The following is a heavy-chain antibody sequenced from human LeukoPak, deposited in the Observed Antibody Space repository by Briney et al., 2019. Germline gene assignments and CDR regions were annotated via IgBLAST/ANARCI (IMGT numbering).Heavy chain of an antibody. V-gene: IGHV4-39*01. J-gene: IGHJ4*02. CDR1: GGSISSSSYY. D-gene: IGHD1-26*01. CDR2: IYYSGST. CDR3: ARSEVGATQIEYDY. Sequence: PSETLSLTCTVSGGSISSSSYYWGWIRQPPGTGLEWIGSIYYSGSTYYNPSLKSRVTISVDTSKNQFSLKLSSVTAADAAVYYCARSEVGATQIEYDYWGQGTLVTVSS.